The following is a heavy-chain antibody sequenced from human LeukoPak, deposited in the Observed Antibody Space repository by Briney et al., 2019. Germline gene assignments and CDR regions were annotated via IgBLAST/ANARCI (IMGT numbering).Heavy chain of an antibody. V-gene: IGHV6-1*01. D-gene: IGHD1-1*01. CDR2: TYYRSKWYN. Sequence: SQTLSLTCAISGDSVSSNSAAWDWLRQSPSRGLEWLGRTYYRSKWYNDYAVSVKSRITINPDTSKNQFSLQLNSVTPEGTAVYYCARETTGMKLNYYYYGMDVWGQGTTVTVSS. CDR1: GDSVSSNSAA. CDR3: ARETTGMKLNYYYYGMDV. J-gene: IGHJ6*02.